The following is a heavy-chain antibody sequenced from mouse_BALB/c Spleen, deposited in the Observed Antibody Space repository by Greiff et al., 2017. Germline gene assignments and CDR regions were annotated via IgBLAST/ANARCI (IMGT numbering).Heavy chain of an antibody. D-gene: IGHD2-1*01. V-gene: IGHV7-3*02. J-gene: IGHJ4*01. Sequence: EVKVVESGGGLVQPGGSLRLSCATSGFTFTDYYMSWVRQPPGKALEWLGFIRNKANGYTTEYSASVKGRFTISRDNSHSILYLQMNTLRAEDSATYYCARVSYDYYAMDYWGQGTSVTVSS. CDR1: GFTFTDYY. CDR2: IRNKANGYTT. CDR3: ARVSYDYYAMDY.